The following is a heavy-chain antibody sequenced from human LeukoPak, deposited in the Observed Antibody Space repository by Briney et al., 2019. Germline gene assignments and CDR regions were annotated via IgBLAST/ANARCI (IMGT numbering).Heavy chain of an antibody. CDR2: ISAYNGNT. CDR3: ARIAIFGNWFDP. V-gene: IGHV1-18*01. Sequence: ASVKVSCKASGYTFTSYGISWVRQAPGQGLEWMGWISAYNGNTNYAQKLQGRVTMTTDTSTSTAYMELRSPRSDDTTVYYCARIAIFGNWFDPWGQGTLVTVSS. J-gene: IGHJ5*02. D-gene: IGHD3-3*01. CDR1: GYTFTSYG.